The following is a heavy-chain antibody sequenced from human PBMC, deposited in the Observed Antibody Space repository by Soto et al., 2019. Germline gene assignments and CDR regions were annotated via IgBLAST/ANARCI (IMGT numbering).Heavy chain of an antibody. J-gene: IGHJ6*02. Sequence: EVQLVESGGGLVTPGVSLRLSCAASGFTFSSYTMNWVRQAPGKGLEWVSSISTSNSYIYYADSVKGRFTISRDNAKNTRYVQMNSLRVEDPAVYYCASDSRHYYYGMDVWCQGTTVTVSS. CDR2: ISTSNSYI. CDR3: ASDSRHYYYGMDV. CDR1: GFTFSSYT. V-gene: IGHV3-21*01.